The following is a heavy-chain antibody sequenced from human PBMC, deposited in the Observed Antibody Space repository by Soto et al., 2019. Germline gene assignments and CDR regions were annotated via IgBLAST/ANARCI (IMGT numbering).Heavy chain of an antibody. CDR3: ARDLPPEDY. CDR1: GGSITSRGYY. CDR2: IYYNGKN. J-gene: IGHJ4*02. Sequence: SETLSLTCTVSGGSITSRGYYWSWIRQHPGKGMQWIGYIYYNGKNNYKQSLKNRDTISVDTSKNQFSLKLISLTAADTAVYYCARDLPPEDYWGQGTLVTVS. V-gene: IGHV4-31*03.